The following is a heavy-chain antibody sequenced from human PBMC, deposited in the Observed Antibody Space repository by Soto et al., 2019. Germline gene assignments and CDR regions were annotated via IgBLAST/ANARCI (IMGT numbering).Heavy chain of an antibody. V-gene: IGHV1-3*01. CDR3: GRFSGEVSENNFDN. D-gene: IGHD2-21*01. CDR2: INAGDGNT. CDR1: GYTFTNYA. Sequence: ASVKVSCKASGYTFTNYAIHWVRQAPGQSLEWMGRINAGDGNTRYPQNSQGRVTITRDTSASTAYMELSSPRSEDTAVYYCGRFSGEVSENNFDNWGQGTLVTVSS. J-gene: IGHJ4*02.